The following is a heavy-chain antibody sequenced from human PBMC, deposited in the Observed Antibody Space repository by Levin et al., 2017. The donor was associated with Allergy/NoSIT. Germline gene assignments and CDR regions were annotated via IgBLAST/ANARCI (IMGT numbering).Heavy chain of an antibody. CDR2: IINILGTA. J-gene: IGHJ3*02. CDR1: GGTFSSYA. Sequence: SVKVSCKASGGTFSSYAISWVRQAPGQGLEWMGGIINILGTANYAQKFQGRVTITADESTSTVYMELSSLRSEDTAVYYCARDDHCSGGSCYERAFDIWGQGTMVTVSS. D-gene: IGHD2-15*01. V-gene: IGHV1-69*13. CDR3: ARDDHCSGGSCYERAFDI.